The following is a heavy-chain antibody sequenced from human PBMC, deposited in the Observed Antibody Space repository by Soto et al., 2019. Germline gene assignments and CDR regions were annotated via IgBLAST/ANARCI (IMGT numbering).Heavy chain of an antibody. D-gene: IGHD2-15*01. CDR2: IIPIFGTA. CDR1: GGTFSSYA. J-gene: IGHJ6*02. CDR3: ARVACSGGSCYSYYYYYYGMDV. V-gene: IGHV1-69*13. Sequence: SVKVSCKASGGTFSSYAISWVRQAPGQGLEWMGGIIPIFGTANYAQKFQGRATITADESTSTAYMELSSLRSEDTAVYYCARVACSGGSCYSYYYYYYGMDVWGQGTTVTVSS.